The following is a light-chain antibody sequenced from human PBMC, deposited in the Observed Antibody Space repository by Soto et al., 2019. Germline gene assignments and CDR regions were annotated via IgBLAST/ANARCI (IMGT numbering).Light chain of an antibody. CDR1: SSDVGGYSY. V-gene: IGLV2-8*01. CDR3: SSYGGSNNLV. J-gene: IGLJ2*01. CDR2: EVS. Sequence: QSALTQPPSASGSPGQSVTISCTGASSDVGGYSYVSWYQQHPGKAPKLMIYEVSKRPSGVPDRFSGSKFSNTASLTVSGLQAEDEADYYCSSYGGSNNLVFGGGTKLTVL.